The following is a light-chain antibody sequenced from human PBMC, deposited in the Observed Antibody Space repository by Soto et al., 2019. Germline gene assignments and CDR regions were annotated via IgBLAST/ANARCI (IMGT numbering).Light chain of an antibody. CDR3: CPFAGTGTQYV. CDR2: EGS. J-gene: IGLJ1*01. V-gene: IGLV2-23*01. Sequence: QSVLTQPASVSGSLGQSITISCIGTSSNIGSYNLVSWYQHQPGKAPKIMIFEGSKRPSGVSNRFSGSRSGNTASLTISGLQAEDEADYYCCPFAGTGTQYVFGTGTKVTVL. CDR1: SSNIGSYNL.